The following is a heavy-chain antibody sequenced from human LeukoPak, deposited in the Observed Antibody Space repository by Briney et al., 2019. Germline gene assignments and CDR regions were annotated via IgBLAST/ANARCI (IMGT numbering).Heavy chain of an antibody. CDR2: TYYRSKWYN. J-gene: IGHJ6*03. V-gene: IGHV6-1*01. D-gene: IGHD3-3*01. Sequence: SQTLSLTCAISGDGVSSNNAAWNWIRQSPSRALEWLGRTYYRSKWYNDYAVSVKSRITINPDTSKNQFSLQLNSVTPEDTAAYYCARRVVRGTDYMDVWGKGTTVTVSS. CDR3: ARRVVRGTDYMDV. CDR1: GDGVSSNNAA.